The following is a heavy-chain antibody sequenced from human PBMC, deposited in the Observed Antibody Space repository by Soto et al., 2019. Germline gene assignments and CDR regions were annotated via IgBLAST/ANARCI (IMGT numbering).Heavy chain of an antibody. V-gene: IGHV4-31*03. CDR2: IYYSGST. J-gene: IGHJ6*03. D-gene: IGHD3-3*01. CDR1: GGSISSGGYY. CDR3: ARGARFLEWLLPKRRYYYMDV. Sequence: SETLSLTCTVSGGSISSGGYYWSWIRQHPGKGLEWIGYIYYSGSTYYNPSLKSRVTISVDTSKNQFSLKLSSVTAADTAVYYCARGARFLEWLLPKRRYYYMDVWGKGTTVTVSS.